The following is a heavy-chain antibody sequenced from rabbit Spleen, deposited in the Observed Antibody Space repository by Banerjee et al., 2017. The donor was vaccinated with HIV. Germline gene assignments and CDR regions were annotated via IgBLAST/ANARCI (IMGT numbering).Heavy chain of an antibody. Sequence: QEQLVESGGGLVQPEGSLTLTCKASGFSFGDRDVMCWVRQAPGKGLEWIACINAATAKPVYATWAKGRFTISRTSSTTVTLQMTSLTAADRATYFCARDAAGREDFNLWGPGTLVTVS. J-gene: IGHJ4*01. CDR3: ARDAAGREDFNL. CDR2: INAATAKP. CDR1: GFSFGDRDV. D-gene: IGHD4-2*01. V-gene: IGHV1S45*01.